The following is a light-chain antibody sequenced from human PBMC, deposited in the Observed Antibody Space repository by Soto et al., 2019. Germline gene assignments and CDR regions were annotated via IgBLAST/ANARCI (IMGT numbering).Light chain of an antibody. V-gene: IGLV3-21*02. CDR1: NIGSKS. Sequence: SYDLTQPPSVSVAPGQTARIPCGGDNIGSKSVYWYQQKPGQAPVVVVYDGSDRPSGIPERFSGSNSGTTATLTISRVEAGDEADYFCQVWDSTSDHYVFGAGTKVTV. J-gene: IGLJ1*01. CDR3: QVWDSTSDHYV. CDR2: DGS.